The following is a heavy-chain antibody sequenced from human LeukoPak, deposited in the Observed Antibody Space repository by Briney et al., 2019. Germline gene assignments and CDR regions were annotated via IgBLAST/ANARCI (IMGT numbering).Heavy chain of an antibody. D-gene: IGHD3-3*01. V-gene: IGHV1-8*01. CDR1: GYTFTSYD. CDR3: VRVGIGSGRFYYYYYMNV. J-gene: IGHJ6*03. CDR2: MNPNSGNT. Sequence: ASVKVSCKASGYTFTSYDINWVRQATGQGLEWMGWMNPNSGNTGYAQKFQGRVTMTRNTSISTAYMELSSLRSEDTAVYYCVRVGIGSGRFYYYYYMNVWGKGTTVTVSS.